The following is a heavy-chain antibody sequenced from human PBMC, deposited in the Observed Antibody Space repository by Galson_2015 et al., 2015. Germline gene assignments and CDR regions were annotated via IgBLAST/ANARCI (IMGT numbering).Heavy chain of an antibody. Sequence: SLRLSCVATGFAFSSYGMHWVRKAPGKGLAWVAVISYDGSNKYYADSVKGRFTISRDNSKNTLYLQMNSLRAEDTAVYYSAKDPSSSSGLAFDIWGQGTMVTVSS. CDR3: AKDPSSSSGLAFDI. V-gene: IGHV3-30*18. J-gene: IGHJ3*02. D-gene: IGHD6-13*01. CDR2: ISYDGSNK. CDR1: GFAFSSYG.